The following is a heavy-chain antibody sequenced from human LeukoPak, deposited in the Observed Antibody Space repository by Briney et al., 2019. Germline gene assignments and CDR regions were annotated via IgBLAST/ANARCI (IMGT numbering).Heavy chain of an antibody. J-gene: IGHJ6*03. CDR3: ARGGRPRYYYMDV. CDR2: ISHSGST. V-gene: IGHV4-34*01. D-gene: IGHD6-6*01. CDR1: GGSCSGYY. Sequence: SSETLSLTCAVYGGSCSGYYWSWIRQPPGKGLEWIGEISHSGSTNYNPSLKSRVTISVDTSKNQFSLKLSSVTAADTAVYYCARGGRPRYYYMDVWGKGTTVTVSS.